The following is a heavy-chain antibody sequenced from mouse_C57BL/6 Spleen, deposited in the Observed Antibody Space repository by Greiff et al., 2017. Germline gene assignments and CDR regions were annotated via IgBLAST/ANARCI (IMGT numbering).Heavy chain of an antibody. V-gene: IGHV1-55*01. CDR1: GYTFTSYW. CDR3: ARPYGSSDYYAMDY. CDR2: ISPGSGST. J-gene: IGHJ4*01. D-gene: IGHD1-1*01. Sequence: VQLQQPGAELVKPGASVKMSCKASGYTFTSYWITWVKQRPGQGLEWIGDISPGSGSTNYNEKFKSKATLTVDTSSSTAYMPLSSLTSEASAVYYCARPYGSSDYYAMDYWGQGTSVTGSS.